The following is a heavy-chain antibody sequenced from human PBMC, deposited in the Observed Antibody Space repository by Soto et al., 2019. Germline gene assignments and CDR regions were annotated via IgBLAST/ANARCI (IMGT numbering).Heavy chain of an antibody. CDR2: IYYSGST. Sequence: PSETLSLTCTVSGGSISSYYLSWIRQPPGKGLEWIGYIYYSGSTNYNPSLKSRVTISVDTSKNQFSLKLSSVTAADTAVYYCASGGNWFDPWGQGTLVTVYS. CDR3: ASGGNWFDP. D-gene: IGHD3-3*01. J-gene: IGHJ5*02. CDR1: GGSISSYY. V-gene: IGHV4-59*01.